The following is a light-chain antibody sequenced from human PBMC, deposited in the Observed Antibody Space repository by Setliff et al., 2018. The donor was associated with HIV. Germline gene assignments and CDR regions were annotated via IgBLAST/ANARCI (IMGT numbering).Light chain of an antibody. J-gene: IGLJ2*01. CDR3: CSYAGTYVV. CDR1: SSDVGGYNY. Sequence: QSALTQPRSVPGPPGQSVTISCTGTSSDVGGYNYVSWYQQHPGKAPKLMIYDVSKWPSGVPDRFSGSKSGNTASLTISGLQAEDEADYYCCSYAGTYVVFGGGTKGTVL. V-gene: IGLV2-11*01. CDR2: DVS.